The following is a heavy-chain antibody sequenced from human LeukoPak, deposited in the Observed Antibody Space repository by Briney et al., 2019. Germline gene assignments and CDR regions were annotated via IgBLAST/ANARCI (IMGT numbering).Heavy chain of an antibody. J-gene: IGHJ4*02. V-gene: IGHV3-23*01. CDR2: ISSSGDLT. D-gene: IGHD3-22*01. CDR3: AKVSHLYDSSGEY. Sequence: GGSLRLSCAASGFTFSTYAMSWVRQAPGKGLEWVSAISSSGDLTYYIDSVKGRFTISRDNSKNTLYLQMSGLRAEDTAVYYCAKVSHLYDSSGEYWGQGTLVTVSS. CDR1: GFTFSTYA.